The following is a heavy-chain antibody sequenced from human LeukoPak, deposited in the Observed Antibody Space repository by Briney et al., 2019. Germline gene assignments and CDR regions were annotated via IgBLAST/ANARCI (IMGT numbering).Heavy chain of an antibody. Sequence: GGSLRLSCAASGFTFSSYAMSWVGQGPGKGLEWVSAISGSGGSTYYADSVKGRFTISRDNSKNTLYLQMTSLTAEDTAVYCCARETGDRRVDYWGQGTLVTVSS. CDR1: GFTFSSYA. D-gene: IGHD2-21*02. V-gene: IGHV3-23*01. CDR3: ARETGDRRVDY. J-gene: IGHJ4*02. CDR2: ISGSGGST.